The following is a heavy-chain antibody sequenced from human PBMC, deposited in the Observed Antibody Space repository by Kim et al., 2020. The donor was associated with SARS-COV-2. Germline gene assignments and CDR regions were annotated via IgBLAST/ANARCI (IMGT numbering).Heavy chain of an antibody. V-gene: IGHV4-34*01. CDR1: GGSFSGYY. CDR3: ARGVDIVVVVAAKLDGKWFDP. Sequence: SETLSLTCAVYGGSFSGYYWSWIRQPPGKGLEWIGEINHSGSTNYNPSLKSRVTISVDTSKNQFSLKLSSVTAADTAVYYCARGVDIVVVVAAKLDGKWFDPWGQGTLVTVSS. J-gene: IGHJ5*02. D-gene: IGHD2-15*01. CDR2: INHSGST.